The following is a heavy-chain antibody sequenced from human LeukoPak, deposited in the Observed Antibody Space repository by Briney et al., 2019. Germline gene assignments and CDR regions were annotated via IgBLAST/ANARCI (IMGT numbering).Heavy chain of an antibody. CDR1: GGSISSGGYY. J-gene: IGHJ4*02. CDR3: ARYYYDSSGYYIDY. CDR2: IYYSGST. D-gene: IGHD3-22*01. Sequence: SETLSLTCTVSGGSISSGGYYWSWIRQHPGKGLEWIGYIYYSGSTNYNPSLKSRVTISVDTSKNQFSLKLSSVTAADTAVYYCARYYYDSSGYYIDYWGQGTLVTVSS. V-gene: IGHV4-61*08.